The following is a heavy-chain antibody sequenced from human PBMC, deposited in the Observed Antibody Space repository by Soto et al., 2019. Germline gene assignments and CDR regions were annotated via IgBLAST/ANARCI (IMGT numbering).Heavy chain of an antibody. CDR2: AYYRSQWYY. J-gene: IGHJ6*02. CDR3: TNQKGDSRTCNGMDV. Sequence: SHSLPLPGCTSRGSRSRHTAAADSNTPYPTRRLEWLGRAYYRSQWYYDSAVSVRSRITVIPDTSKNQFSLQLNSVTPEDTAVYYCTNQKGDSRTCNGMDVWGQGTTVTVSS. D-gene: IGHD2-21*02. CDR1: RGSRSRHTAA. V-gene: IGHV6-1*01.